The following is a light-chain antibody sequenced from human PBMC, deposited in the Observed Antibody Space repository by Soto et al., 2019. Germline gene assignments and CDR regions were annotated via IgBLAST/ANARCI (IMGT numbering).Light chain of an antibody. CDR3: QQFNSYPIT. CDR2: DVS. CDR1: QGIRGA. J-gene: IGKJ5*01. V-gene: IGKV1-13*02. Sequence: AIQVTQSPSSLSASVGDRVTMTCRASQGIRGALAWSQQKSGKPPNLLIYDVSTLEGGVPSRFSGSGSGTEFTLTISSLQPEDFGTYYCQQFNSYPITFGHGTRLEIK.